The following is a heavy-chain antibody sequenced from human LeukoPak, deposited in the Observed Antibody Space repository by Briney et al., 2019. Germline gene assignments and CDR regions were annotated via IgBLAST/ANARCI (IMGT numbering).Heavy chain of an antibody. CDR2: IYHSGGT. D-gene: IGHD2-2*01. J-gene: IGHJ4*02. V-gene: IGHV4-38-2*02. CDR3: ARHRGYQLLARFDY. Sequence: PSETLSLTCTVSNYSINNGYYWGWIRQPPGKGLKWIGSIYHSGGTYYNPSLKSRLTISVDTSKNQFFLKLSSVTAADTAVYYCARHRGYQLLARFDYWGQGTLVTVSS. CDR1: NYSINNGYY.